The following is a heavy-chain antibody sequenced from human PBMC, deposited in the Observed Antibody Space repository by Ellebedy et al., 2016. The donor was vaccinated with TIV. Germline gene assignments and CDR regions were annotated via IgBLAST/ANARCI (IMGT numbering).Heavy chain of an antibody. CDR2: IIPIFGTA. J-gene: IGHJ4*02. D-gene: IGHD5-12*01. V-gene: IGHV1-69*13. Sequence: SVKVSXXASGGTFSSYAISWVRQAPGQGLEWMGGIIPIFGTANYAQKFQGRVTITADESTSTAYMELSSLRSEDTAVYYCARSTYSGYEILSYWGQGTLVTVSS. CDR1: GGTFSSYA. CDR3: ARSTYSGYEILSY.